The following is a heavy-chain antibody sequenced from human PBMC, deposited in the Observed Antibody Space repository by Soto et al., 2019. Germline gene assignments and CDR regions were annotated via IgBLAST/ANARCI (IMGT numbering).Heavy chain of an antibody. CDR2: IYYSGST. J-gene: IGHJ6*02. Sequence: QVQLQESGPGLVKPSETLSLTCTVSGGSISSGGDYWSWIRQPPGKGLEWIGYIYYSGSTPYNASMKSRTSISADPSNNPFDLKLHSLTAADTAVYFGGTMPILVEPAPMDVWGPGTSVTGSS. CDR1: GGSISSGGDY. V-gene: IGHV4-30-4*01. CDR3: GTMPILVEPAPMDV. D-gene: IGHD3-3*01.